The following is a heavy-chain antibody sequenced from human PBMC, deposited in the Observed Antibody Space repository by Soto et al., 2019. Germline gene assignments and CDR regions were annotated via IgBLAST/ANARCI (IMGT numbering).Heavy chain of an antibody. CDR2: IWYDGSNE. Sequence: QVQLVESGGGVVQPGRSLRLSCAASGFIFSSYGMHWVRQTPGKGLEWVAVIWYDGSNEYYADSVKGRFTISRDNSKNTQNLQMNSLRAEDTAVYYCARDQLTRVAHYYGMDVWGQGTTVTVSS. J-gene: IGHJ6*02. V-gene: IGHV3-33*01. D-gene: IGHD1-1*01. CDR3: ARDQLTRVAHYYGMDV. CDR1: GFIFSSYG.